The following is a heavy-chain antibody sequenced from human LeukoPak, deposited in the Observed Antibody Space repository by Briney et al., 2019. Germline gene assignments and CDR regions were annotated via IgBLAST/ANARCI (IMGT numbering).Heavy chain of an antibody. Sequence: GGSLRLSCAASGFAFSNYNMKWFRQARGKGLEWVSFISTTSTYIYYADSVKGRFTVSRDNSKNLLYLQMDSLRVEDTAVYYCARAGTCSSTSCDGGIEYWGQGTLVTVSS. CDR1: GFAFSNYN. D-gene: IGHD2-2*01. CDR3: ARAGTCSSTSCDGGIEY. V-gene: IGHV3-21*06. J-gene: IGHJ4*02. CDR2: ISTTSTYI.